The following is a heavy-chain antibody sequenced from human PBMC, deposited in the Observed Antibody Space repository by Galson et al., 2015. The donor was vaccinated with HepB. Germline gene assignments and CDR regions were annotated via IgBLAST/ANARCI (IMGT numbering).Heavy chain of an antibody. CDR3: ARQASGDGYNMGVFDY. Sequence: QSGAEVKKPGESLRISCKGSGYSFTSYWISWVRQMPGKGLEWMGRIDPSDSYTNYSPSFQGHVTISADKSISTAYLQWSSLKASDTAMYYCARQASGDGYNMGVFDYWGQGTLVTVSS. D-gene: IGHD5-24*01. CDR1: GYSFTSYW. V-gene: IGHV5-10-1*01. J-gene: IGHJ4*02. CDR2: IDPSDSYT.